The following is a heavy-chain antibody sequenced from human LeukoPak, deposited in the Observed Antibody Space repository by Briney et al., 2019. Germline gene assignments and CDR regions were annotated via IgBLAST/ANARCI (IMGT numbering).Heavy chain of an antibody. Sequence: ASVKVSCKASGYTFTTYGISWVRQAPGQGLEWMGWVSAYNGKTNYAQKLQGRVTMTTDTSTSTAYMELRSLRSDDTAVYYCARVGGGSSSPYYYYGMDVWGQGTTVTVSS. CDR3: ARVGGGSSSPYYYYGMDV. V-gene: IGHV1-18*01. D-gene: IGHD6-6*01. CDR1: GYTFTTYG. CDR2: VSAYNGKT. J-gene: IGHJ6*02.